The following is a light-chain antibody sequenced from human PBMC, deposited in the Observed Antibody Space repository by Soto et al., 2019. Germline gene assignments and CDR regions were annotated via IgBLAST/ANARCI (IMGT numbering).Light chain of an antibody. Sequence: QSALTQPASVSGSPGQSITISCTGTISDIGAYNYVSWYQQHPGKAPKLMIFDVSNRPSGVSNRFSGSKSGNTASLTISGLQAEDEADYYCSSYTRSSTLVVFGSGTKLTVL. J-gene: IGLJ1*01. V-gene: IGLV2-14*01. CDR3: SSYTRSSTLVV. CDR2: DVS. CDR1: ISDIGAYNY.